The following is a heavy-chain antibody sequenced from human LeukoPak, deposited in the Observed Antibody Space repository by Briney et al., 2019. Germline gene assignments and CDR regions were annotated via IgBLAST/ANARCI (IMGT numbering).Heavy chain of an antibody. Sequence: NTSETLSLTCTVSGGSISSSSYYWGWIRQPPGKGLEWIGSIYYSGSTYYNPSLKSRVTISVDTSQNQFSLKLSSVTAADTAVYYCARQRSITIFGVVIRVWFDPWGQGTLVTVSS. V-gene: IGHV4-39*01. D-gene: IGHD3-3*01. CDR2: IYYSGST. CDR1: GGSISSSSYY. J-gene: IGHJ5*02. CDR3: ARQRSITIFGVVIRVWFDP.